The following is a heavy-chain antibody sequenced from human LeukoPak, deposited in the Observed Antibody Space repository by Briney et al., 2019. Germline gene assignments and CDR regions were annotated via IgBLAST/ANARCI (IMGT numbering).Heavy chain of an antibody. CDR1: GGSFSGYY. CDR2: INHSGST. CDR3: AREDIVVVPAAIGYYSNYFDY. V-gene: IGHV4-34*01. J-gene: IGHJ4*02. D-gene: IGHD2-2*02. Sequence: MTSETLSLTCAVYGGSFSGYYWSWIRQPPGKGLEWIGEINHSGSTNYNPSLKSRVTISVDTSKNQFSLKLSSVTAADTAVYYCAREDIVVVPAAIGYYSNYFDYWGQGTLVTVSS.